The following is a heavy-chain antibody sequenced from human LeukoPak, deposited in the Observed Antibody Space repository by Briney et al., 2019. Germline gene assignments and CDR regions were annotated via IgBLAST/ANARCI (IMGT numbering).Heavy chain of an antibody. CDR2: INHSGST. D-gene: IGHD6-19*01. V-gene: IGHV4-34*01. CDR3: ASSSWLVHGGY. CDR1: GGSFSGYY. Sequence: PSETLSLTCAVYGGSFSGYYWSWIRQPPGKGLEWSGEINHSGSTNYNPSLKSPVTISVDTSKNQFSLKLRSVTAADTAVYYCASSSWLVHGGYWGQGTLVTVSS. J-gene: IGHJ4*02.